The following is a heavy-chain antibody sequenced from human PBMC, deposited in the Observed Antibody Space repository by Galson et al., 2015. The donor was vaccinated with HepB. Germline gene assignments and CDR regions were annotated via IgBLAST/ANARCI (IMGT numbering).Heavy chain of an antibody. D-gene: IGHD6-19*01. CDR2: IYYSGST. CDR1: GGSISSYY. V-gene: IGHV4-59*01. CDR3: ARENSSGWYWGTNNWFDP. J-gene: IGHJ5*02. Sequence: LSLTCTVSGGSISSYYWSWIRQPPGKGLEWIGYIYYSGSTNYNPSLKSRVTISVDTSKNQFSLKLSSVTAADTAVYYCARENSSGWYWGTNNWFDPWGQGTLVTVSS.